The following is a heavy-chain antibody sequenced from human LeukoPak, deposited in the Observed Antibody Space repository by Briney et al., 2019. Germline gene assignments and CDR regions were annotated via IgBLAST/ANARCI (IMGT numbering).Heavy chain of an antibody. V-gene: IGHV3-9*01. J-gene: IGHJ4*02. D-gene: IGHD3-22*01. CDR2: ISWDSGSI. CDR3: AKDISMIVVDYYFDY. CDR1: GFTFSSYA. Sequence: GGSLRLSCAASGFTFSSYAMHWVRQAPGKGLEWVSGISWDSGSIGYADSVKGRFTISRDNAKNSLYLQMNSLRAEDTALYYCAKDISMIVVDYYFDYWGQGTLVTVSS.